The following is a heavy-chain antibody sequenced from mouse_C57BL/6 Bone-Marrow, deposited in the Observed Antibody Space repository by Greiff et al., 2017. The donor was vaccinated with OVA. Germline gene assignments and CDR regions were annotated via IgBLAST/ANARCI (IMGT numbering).Heavy chain of an antibody. J-gene: IGHJ2*01. D-gene: IGHD3-2*02. CDR1: GYTFTDYE. V-gene: IGHV1-15*01. CDR3: TRSGAIDSSGYVEY. CDR2: IDPETGGT. Sequence: VQLQQSGAELVRPGASVTLSCKASGYTFTDYEMHWVKQTPVHGLEWIGAIDPETGGTAYNQKFKGKAILSADKSSSTAYMELRSLTSEDAAVYYGTRSGAIDSSGYVEYWGQGTTLTVSS.